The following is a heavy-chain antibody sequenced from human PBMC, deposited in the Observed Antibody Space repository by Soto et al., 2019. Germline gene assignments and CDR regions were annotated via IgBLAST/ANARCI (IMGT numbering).Heavy chain of an antibody. CDR1: AGSITSGDYY. V-gene: IGHV4-30-4*01. CDR2: IYYRGNT. CDR3: GRALFGYADY. Sequence: SETLSLTCTVSAGSITSGDYYWSWIRQPPGKGLEWIGNIYYRGNTYYNPSLKSRVTISIDTAKNQFSLKLSSVTAADTAVYYCGRALFGYADYWGQGTLVTVSS. D-gene: IGHD5-12*01. J-gene: IGHJ4*02.